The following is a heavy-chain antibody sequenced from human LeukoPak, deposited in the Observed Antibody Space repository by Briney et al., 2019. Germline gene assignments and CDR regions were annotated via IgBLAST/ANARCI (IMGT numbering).Heavy chain of an antibody. J-gene: IGHJ4*02. CDR1: CYTFTSYG. CDR3: ARGDYGGNSGRLGY. Sequence: ASVKVSCKASCYTFTSYGISWVRQAPGQGLEWMGWVSAYNGNTNYAQKLQGRVTMTTDTSTSTAYMELRSLRSDDTAVYYCARGDYGGNSGRLGYWGQGTLVTVSS. V-gene: IGHV1-18*01. D-gene: IGHD4-23*01. CDR2: VSAYNGNT.